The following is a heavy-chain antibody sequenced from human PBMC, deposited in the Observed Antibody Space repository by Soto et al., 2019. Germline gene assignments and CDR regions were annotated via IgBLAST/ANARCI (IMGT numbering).Heavy chain of an antibody. CDR3: ARDPSRSKLGYMDV. CDR1: GVSMNIADYY. Sequence: QVQLQESGPGLVKPSQTLSLTCTVSGVSMNIADYYWDWIRQPPGKGLEWSGEIHHSGSSAHNPSVERRLTMSVDTAKNQVSLTLTSVTAADTAVYFWARDPSRSKLGYMDVWGQGTTVIVS. J-gene: IGHJ6*03. V-gene: IGHV4-31*03. CDR2: IHHSGSS. D-gene: IGHD3-3*02.